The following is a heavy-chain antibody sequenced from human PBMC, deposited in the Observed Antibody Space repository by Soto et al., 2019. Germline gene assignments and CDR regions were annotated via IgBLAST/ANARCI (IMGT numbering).Heavy chain of an antibody. Sequence: SVKVSCKASGCTFSTFGISWVRQAPGQGLEWMGGIIPFFGTARYSQKFEDRITITADESTNTVYMDLRSLTSEDTAIYYCAKSAPMDAGDKYYYDFWGQGALVTVS. CDR2: IIPFFGTA. CDR1: GCTFSTFG. D-gene: IGHD4-17*01. V-gene: IGHV1-69*13. CDR3: AKSAPMDAGDKYYYDF. J-gene: IGHJ4*02.